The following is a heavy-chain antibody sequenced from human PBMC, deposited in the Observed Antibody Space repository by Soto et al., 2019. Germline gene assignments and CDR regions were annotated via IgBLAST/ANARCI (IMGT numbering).Heavy chain of an antibody. V-gene: IGHV3-66*01. CDR2: IYSGGST. CDR3: ARDLDGVFDY. D-gene: IGHD2-8*01. J-gene: IGHJ4*02. CDR1: GFTVSSNY. Sequence: GESLKISCAASGFTVSSNYMSWVRQAPGKGLEWVSVIYSGGSTYYADSVKGRFTISRDNSKNTLYLQMNSLRAEDTAVYYCARDLDGVFDYWGQGTLVTVSS.